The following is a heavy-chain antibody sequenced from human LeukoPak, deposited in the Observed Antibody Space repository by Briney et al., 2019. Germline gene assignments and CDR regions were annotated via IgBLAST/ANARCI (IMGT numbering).Heavy chain of an antibody. D-gene: IGHD6-19*01. CDR2: ISSNGGST. CDR1: GFTFSWYA. J-gene: IGHJ4*02. V-gene: IGHV3-64D*09. CDR3: VKGSGGWYEGYFDY. Sequence: GGSLRLSCSASGFTFSWYAMHWVRQAPGKGLEYVSTISSNGGSTYYADSVKGRFTISRDNSKNTLYLQMSSLRAEDTAVYYCVKGSGGWYEGYFDYWGQGTLVTVSS.